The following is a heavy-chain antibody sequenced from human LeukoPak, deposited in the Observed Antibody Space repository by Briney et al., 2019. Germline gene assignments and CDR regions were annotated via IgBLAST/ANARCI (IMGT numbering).Heavy chain of an antibody. D-gene: IGHD3-3*01. V-gene: IGHV3-23*01. CDR1: GFTFSSYA. CDR2: ISGSGGST. Sequence: GGSLRLSCAASGFTFSSYAMSWVRQAPGKGLEWVSAISGSGGSTYYADSVKGRFTISRDNSKNTLYLQMNSLRAEDTAVYYCANCGDFWSGYYDYWGQGTLVTVSS. CDR3: ANCGDFWSGYYDY. J-gene: IGHJ4*02.